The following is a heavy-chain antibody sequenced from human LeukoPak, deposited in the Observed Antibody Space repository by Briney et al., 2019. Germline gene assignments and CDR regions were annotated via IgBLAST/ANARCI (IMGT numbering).Heavy chain of an antibody. Sequence: ASVKVSCKASGYTFSSYAISWVRQAPGQGLEWMGGIIPIFGTANYAQKFQGRVTITADKSTSTAYMELSSLRSEDTAVYYCARGTVTAKYYYYYYMDVWGKGTTVTVSS. CDR3: ARGTVTAKYYYYYYMDV. D-gene: IGHD2-21*02. CDR1: GYTFSSYA. V-gene: IGHV1-69*06. CDR2: IIPIFGTA. J-gene: IGHJ6*03.